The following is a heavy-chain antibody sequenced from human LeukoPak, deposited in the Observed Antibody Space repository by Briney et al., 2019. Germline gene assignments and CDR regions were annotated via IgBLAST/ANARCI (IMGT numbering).Heavy chain of an antibody. V-gene: IGHV3-21*01. D-gene: IGHD5-12*01. CDR3: APTGDSGYEAN. J-gene: IGHJ4*02. Sequence: GGSLRLPCAASGFTFSSYGMNWVRQAPGKGLEWVSSITFSSTYIYSADSVRGRFTISRDDAQNSLFLQMNSLRADDTAVYYCAPTGDSGYEANWGQGTLVTVSS. CDR1: GFTFSSYG. CDR2: ITFSSTYI.